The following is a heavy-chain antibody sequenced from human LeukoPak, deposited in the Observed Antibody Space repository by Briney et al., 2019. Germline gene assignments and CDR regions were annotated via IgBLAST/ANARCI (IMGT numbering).Heavy chain of an antibody. CDR1: GGTFSSYA. V-gene: IGHV1-2*06. J-gene: IGHJ4*02. Sequence: ASVKVSCKASGGTFSSYAISWVRQAPGQGLEWMGRINANSGGTNYAQQFQGRVTMTRDTSITTAYMELSRLRSDDTAVYYCARDSGITGTTGAIDYWGQGTLVTVSS. D-gene: IGHD1-20*01. CDR3: ARDSGITGTTGAIDY. CDR2: INANSGGT.